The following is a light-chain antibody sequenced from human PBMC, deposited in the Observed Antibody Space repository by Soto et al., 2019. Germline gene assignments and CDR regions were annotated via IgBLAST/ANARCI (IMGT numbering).Light chain of an antibody. CDR3: QQYGSPWT. CDR1: QRVSSS. Sequence: EVVLTQSPGTLSLSPGERATLSCRASQRVSSSLAWYQQKPGQAPRLLIYDASNRANGIPDRFSGSGSGTDFTLTISRLEPDDFAVYYCQQYGSPWTFGQGTKVEIK. J-gene: IGKJ1*01. CDR2: DAS. V-gene: IGKV3-20*01.